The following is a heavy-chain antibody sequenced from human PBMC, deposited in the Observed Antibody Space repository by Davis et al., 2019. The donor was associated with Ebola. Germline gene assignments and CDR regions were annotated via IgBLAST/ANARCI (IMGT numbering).Heavy chain of an antibody. D-gene: IGHD4-17*01. V-gene: IGHV1-69*13. CDR3: ARDRVVTTVTTPTNWFDP. CDR2: IIPIFGTA. J-gene: IGHJ5*02. Sequence: AASVKVSCKASGGTFSSYAISWVRQAPGQGLEWMGGIIPIFGTANYAQKFQGRVTINADESTSTAYMELSSLRSEDTAVYYCARDRVVTTVTTPTNWFDPWGQGTLVTVSS. CDR1: GGTFSSYA.